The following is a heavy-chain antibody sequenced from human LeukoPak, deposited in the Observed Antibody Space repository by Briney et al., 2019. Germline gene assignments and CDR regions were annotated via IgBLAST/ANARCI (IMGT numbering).Heavy chain of an antibody. CDR1: GYSISSGYY. D-gene: IGHD6-13*01. CDR2: IYYSGST. J-gene: IGHJ3*02. V-gene: IGHV4-38-2*02. Sequence: SETLSLTCTVSGYSISSGYYWGWIRQPPGKGLEWIGSIYYSGSTYYNPSLKSRVTISVDTSKNQFSLKLSSVTAADTAVYYCARSGYTTRRHAAFDIWGQGTMVTVSS. CDR3: ARSGYTTRRHAAFDI.